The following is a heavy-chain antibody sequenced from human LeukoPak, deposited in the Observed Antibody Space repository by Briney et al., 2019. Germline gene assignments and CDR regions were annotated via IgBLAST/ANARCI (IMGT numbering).Heavy chain of an antibody. J-gene: IGHJ4*02. CDR2: LYYSGST. D-gene: IGHD3-22*01. V-gene: IGHV4-59*01. Sequence: SETLSLTCTVSGGSISSYYWSWIRQPPGKGLEWIGYLYYSGSTNYNPSLKSRVTISVDTSKNQFSLKLSSVTAADTAVYYCARAGSGYSFDYWGQGTLVTVSS. CDR1: GGSISSYY. CDR3: ARAGSGYSFDY.